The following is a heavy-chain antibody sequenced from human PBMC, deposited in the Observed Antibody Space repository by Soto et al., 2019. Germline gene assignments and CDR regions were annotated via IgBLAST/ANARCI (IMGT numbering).Heavy chain of an antibody. D-gene: IGHD2-2*01. J-gene: IGHJ6*02. Sequence: PGGCLRLSCAASGFTFRSYWVDWVRQAPGKGLVWVSRIKSDGSSTSYADSVKGRFTISRDNAKHTLYLQMNSLRAEDTAVYSCARDRLVPYGYGMDVWGQGTTVTVSS. CDR3: ARDRLVPYGYGMDV. CDR1: GFTFRSYW. CDR2: IKSDGSST. V-gene: IGHV3-74*01.